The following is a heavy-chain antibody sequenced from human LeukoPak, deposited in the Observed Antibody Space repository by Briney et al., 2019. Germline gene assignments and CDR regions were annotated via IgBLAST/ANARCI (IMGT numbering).Heavy chain of an antibody. CDR3: ARGSSYGSGSHFDY. Sequence: GGSLRLSWAASGFTFSDYYMSWIRQAPGKGLECVSYISSHESTIYYADSVKGRFTISRDNAKNSLYLQMNSLRAEDTSVYYCARGSSYGSGSHFDYWGQGSLVTVSS. CDR2: ISSHESTI. V-gene: IGHV3-11*01. CDR1: GFTFSDYY. J-gene: IGHJ4*02. D-gene: IGHD3-10*01.